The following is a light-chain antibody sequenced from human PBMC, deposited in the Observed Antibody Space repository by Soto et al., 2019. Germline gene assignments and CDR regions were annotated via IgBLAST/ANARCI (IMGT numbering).Light chain of an antibody. Sequence: DIQMTQSPSTLSASIGARVTITCRASQSIDNWLGWYQQQPGKAPKLLIYKASTLEGGVRSRFSDSGSGTGFTLTISSLQPDDFATYDCQNYNSPPWTFGQGTKLEIK. CDR2: KAS. V-gene: IGKV1-5*03. CDR3: QNYNSPPWT. J-gene: IGKJ1*01. CDR1: QSIDNW.